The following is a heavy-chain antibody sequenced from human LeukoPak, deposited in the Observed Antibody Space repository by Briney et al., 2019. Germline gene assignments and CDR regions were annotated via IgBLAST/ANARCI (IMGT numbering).Heavy chain of an antibody. D-gene: IGHD6-19*01. CDR3: AKDIASSGWGVIDY. V-gene: IGHV3-9*01. CDR2: ISWNSGSI. Sequence: GGSLRLSCAAFGFTFDDYAMHWVRQAPGKGLEWVSGISWNSGSIGYADSVKGRFTISRDNAKNSLHLQMNSLRAEDTALYYCAKDIASSGWGVIDYWGQGTLVTVSS. J-gene: IGHJ4*02. CDR1: GFTFDDYA.